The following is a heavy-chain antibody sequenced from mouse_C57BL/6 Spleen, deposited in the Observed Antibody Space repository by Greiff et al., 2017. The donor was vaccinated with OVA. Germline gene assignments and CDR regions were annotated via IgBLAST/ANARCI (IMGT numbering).Heavy chain of an antibody. CDR3: ARWGDYGSSPYYVDY. D-gene: IGHD1-1*01. V-gene: IGHV1-18*01. CDR1: GYTFTDYY. J-gene: IGHJ2*01. Sequence: EVQLQQPGPELVKPGASVKIPCKASGYTFTDYYMDWVKQSHGKSLEWIGDINPNNGGTIYNQKFKGKATLTVAKSSSTAYMELRSLTSEDTAVYYCARWGDYGSSPYYVDYWGQGTTLTVSS. CDR2: INPNNGGT.